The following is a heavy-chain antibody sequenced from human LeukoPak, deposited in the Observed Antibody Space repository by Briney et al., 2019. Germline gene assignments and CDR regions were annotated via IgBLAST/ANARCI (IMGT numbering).Heavy chain of an antibody. J-gene: IGHJ4*02. Sequence: GGSLRLSCAASGFTFMNAWMSWVRQAPGKGLEWVGRIKSKTDGGTEDYAAPVKGRFTISRDDSKNTLYLQLNSLKTGDTAVYYCATLKTGTSSFLWGQGTLVTVSS. CDR1: GFTFMNAW. D-gene: IGHD6-13*01. CDR3: ATLKTGTSSFL. CDR2: IKSKTDGGTE. V-gene: IGHV3-15*01.